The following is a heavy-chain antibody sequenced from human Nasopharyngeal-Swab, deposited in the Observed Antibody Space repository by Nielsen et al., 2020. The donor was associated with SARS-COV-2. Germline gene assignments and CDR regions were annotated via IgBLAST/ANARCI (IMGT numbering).Heavy chain of an antibody. CDR3: ARDRITMIRGVYLDY. CDR2: ISYDGSNK. D-gene: IGHD3-10*01. V-gene: IGHV3-30*03. CDR1: GFTFSSYG. Sequence: GASLKISCAASGFTFSSYGMHWVRQAPGKGLEWVAVISYDGSNKYYADSVKGRFTISRDNSKNTLYLQMNSLRAEDTAVYYCARDRITMIRGVYLDYWGQGTLVTVSS. J-gene: IGHJ4*02.